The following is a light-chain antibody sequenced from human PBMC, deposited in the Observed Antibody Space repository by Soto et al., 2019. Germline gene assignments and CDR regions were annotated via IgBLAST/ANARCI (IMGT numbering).Light chain of an antibody. Sequence: QSALTQPPSASGSPGQTITISCTGTSTDVGTYNYVSWYQQHPGKAPKLMIYEDNKRPSGVPDRFSGSKSGNTASLTVSGVQAEDEADYYCSSYAGSNNLIFGGGTKLTVL. CDR3: SSYAGSNNLI. CDR1: STDVGTYNY. J-gene: IGLJ2*01. CDR2: EDN. V-gene: IGLV2-8*01.